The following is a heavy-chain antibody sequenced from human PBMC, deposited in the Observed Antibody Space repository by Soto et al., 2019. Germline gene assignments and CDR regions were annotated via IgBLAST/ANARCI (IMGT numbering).Heavy chain of an antibody. Sequence: EVQLVESGGGLVQPGGSLRLSCAASGFTFSSYWMHWVRQAPGKGLVWVSRINSDGSSTSYADSVKGRFTISRDNDKNTLYLQRNSLRAEDTAVYYCARVRGGFGGVKYWGQGTLVTVSS. J-gene: IGHJ4*02. CDR1: GFTFSSYW. CDR2: INSDGSST. V-gene: IGHV3-74*01. CDR3: ARVRGGFGGVKY. D-gene: IGHD3-16*01.